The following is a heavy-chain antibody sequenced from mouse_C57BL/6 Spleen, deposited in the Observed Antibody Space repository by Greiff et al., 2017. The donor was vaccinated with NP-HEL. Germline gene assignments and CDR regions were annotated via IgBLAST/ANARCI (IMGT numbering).Heavy chain of an antibody. CDR2: IYPGSGNT. V-gene: IGHV1-76*01. Sequence: VQLQQSGAELVRPGASVKLSCKASGYTFTDYYINWVKQRPGQGLEWIARIYPGSGNTYYNEKFTGKATLTAEKSSSTAYMQLSSLTSEDSAVYFCARGPFDYWGQGTTLTVSS. CDR3: ARGPFDY. CDR1: GYTFTDYY. J-gene: IGHJ2*01.